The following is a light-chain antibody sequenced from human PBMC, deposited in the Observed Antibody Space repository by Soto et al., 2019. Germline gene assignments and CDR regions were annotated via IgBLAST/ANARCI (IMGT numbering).Light chain of an antibody. CDR2: DAS. Sequence: DIQLTQSPSFLSASVGDRATITCRASQGISTYLAWYQQKPGKAPKLLIYDASSLESGVPSRFSGSGSGTEFTLTISSLQPDDFATYYCQQYNSYGTFGQGTKVDIK. J-gene: IGKJ1*01. CDR3: QQYNSYGT. CDR1: QGISTY. V-gene: IGKV1-9*01.